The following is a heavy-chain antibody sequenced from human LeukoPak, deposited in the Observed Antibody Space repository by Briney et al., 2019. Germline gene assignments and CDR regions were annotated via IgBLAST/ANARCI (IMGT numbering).Heavy chain of an antibody. CDR1: GGTFSSYA. CDR3: ARDLVWNMVWGASDFDY. Sequence: GASVKVSCKASGGTFSSYAISWVRQAPGQGLEWMGGIIPIFGTANYAQKFQGRVTITADESTSTAYMELSSLRSEDTAVYYCARDLVWNMVWGASDFDYWGQGTLVTVSS. D-gene: IGHD3-10*01. CDR2: IIPIFGTA. J-gene: IGHJ4*02. V-gene: IGHV1-69*13.